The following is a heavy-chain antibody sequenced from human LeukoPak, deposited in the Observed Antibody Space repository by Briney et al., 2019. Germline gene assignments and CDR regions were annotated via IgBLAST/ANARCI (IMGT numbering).Heavy chain of an antibody. CDR2: INHSGST. V-gene: IGHV4-34*09. J-gene: IGHJ5*02. CDR1: GGSFSGYY. D-gene: IGHD3-3*01. Sequence: PSETLSLTCAVYGGSFSGYYWSWIRQPPGKGLEWIGEINHSGSTNYNPSLKSRVTISVDTSKNQFSLKLSSVTAADTAVYYCARDGGLRFFPWGQGTLVTVSS. CDR3: ARDGGLRFFP.